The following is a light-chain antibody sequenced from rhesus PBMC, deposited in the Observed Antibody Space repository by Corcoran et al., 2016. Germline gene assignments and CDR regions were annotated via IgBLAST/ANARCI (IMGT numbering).Light chain of an antibody. CDR1: ESVGSN. Sequence: EIVMTQSPATLSLSPGETATLSCRASESVGSNLAWYHQKPGQAPKLLVHSAYFRATGIPDRFIGRGSRTEFTLTMSSLEPEDVGVYHCQQYNDLLYGFGQGTKVEIK. V-gene: IGKV3-40*03. CDR3: QQYNDLLYG. CDR2: SAY. J-gene: IGKJ2*01.